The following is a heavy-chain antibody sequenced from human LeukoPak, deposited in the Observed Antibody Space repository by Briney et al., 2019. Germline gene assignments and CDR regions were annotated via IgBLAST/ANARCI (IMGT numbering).Heavy chain of an antibody. D-gene: IGHD2-2*02. CDR2: FDPEDGET. J-gene: IGHJ4*02. CDR1: GYTLTELS. CDR3: ATGLLGYCSSTSCYKGNY. Sequence: ASVKVSCKVSGYTLTELSMHWVRQAPGKGLEWMGGFDPEDGETIYAQKFQGRVTMTEDTSTDTAYMELSSLRSEDTAVYYCATGLLGYCSSTSCYKGNYWGQGTLVTVSS. V-gene: IGHV1-24*01.